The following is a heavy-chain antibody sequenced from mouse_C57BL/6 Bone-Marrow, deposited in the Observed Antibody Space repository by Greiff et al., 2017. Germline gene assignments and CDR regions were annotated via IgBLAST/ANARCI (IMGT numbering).Heavy chain of an antibody. CDR1: GFNIQDDY. J-gene: IGHJ3*01. V-gene: IGHV14-4*01. CDR2: IDHENGDT. Sequence: VQLQQSGAELVRPGASVKLSCTASGFNIQDDYMHWVKQRPEQGLEWLGRIDHENGDTEYASKLQGKATITLDTSSNTAYLQLSSLTSEDTTVYYGTRISYCGQGTRVTVSA. CDR3: TRISY.